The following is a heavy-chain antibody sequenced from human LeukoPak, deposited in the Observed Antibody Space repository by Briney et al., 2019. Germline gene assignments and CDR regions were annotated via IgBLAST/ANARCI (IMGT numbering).Heavy chain of an antibody. Sequence: PSETLSLPCTVSGVSISSTSHAWGWSRQPPGKGLEWLGNIYNSGSSNYSPSLKSRVTISVDTSKNQFSLKLSSVTAADTAVYYCAGIPEWGYYYYGMDVWGQGTTVTVSS. CDR2: IYNSGSS. D-gene: IGHD1-20*01. CDR1: GVSISSTSHA. J-gene: IGHJ6*02. V-gene: IGHV4-39*07. CDR3: AGIPEWGYYYYGMDV.